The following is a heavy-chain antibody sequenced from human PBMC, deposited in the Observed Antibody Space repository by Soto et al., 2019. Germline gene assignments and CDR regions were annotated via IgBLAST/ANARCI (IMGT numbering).Heavy chain of an antibody. CDR1: GGSISSGGYY. V-gene: IGHV4-31*03. D-gene: IGHD3-3*01. Sequence: QVQLQESGPGLVKPAQTLSLTCTVSGGSISSGGYYWSWIRQHPGKGLEWIGYIYYSGSTYYNPSLKSRVIISVDTSKNQFSLKLSSVTAADTSVYYCARGPDTFGVVIIGSRFDPWGQGTLVTVSS. CDR3: ARGPDTFGVVIIGSRFDP. CDR2: IYYSGST. J-gene: IGHJ5*02.